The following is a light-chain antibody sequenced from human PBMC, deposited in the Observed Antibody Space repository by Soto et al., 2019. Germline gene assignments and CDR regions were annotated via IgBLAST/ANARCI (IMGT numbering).Light chain of an antibody. CDR2: EAS. Sequence: DIQMTQSPSTLSASVGDRVTITCRASQSISSWLAWYQQKPGKAPKLLIHEASRLESGVPSRFSGSESGTEFTLTISGRHAEDFATYYFQQYTNCPLTFGGGTKVEIK. V-gene: IGKV1-5*01. J-gene: IGKJ4*01. CDR1: QSISSW. CDR3: QQYTNCPLT.